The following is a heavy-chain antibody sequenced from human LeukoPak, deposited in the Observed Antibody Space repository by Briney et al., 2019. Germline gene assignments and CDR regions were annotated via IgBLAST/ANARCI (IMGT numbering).Heavy chain of an antibody. CDR2: INPNSGGT. Sequence: GASVKVSCKVSGYTFTSYYMHWVRQAPGQGLEWMGWINPNSGGTNYAQKFQDRVTMTRDTSISTAYMEQSRLRTDDTAVYYCARAGKWELLPGYYMDVWGKGTTVTVSS. CDR3: ARAGKWELLPGYYMDV. J-gene: IGHJ6*03. D-gene: IGHD1-26*01. CDR1: GYTFTSYY. V-gene: IGHV1-2*02.